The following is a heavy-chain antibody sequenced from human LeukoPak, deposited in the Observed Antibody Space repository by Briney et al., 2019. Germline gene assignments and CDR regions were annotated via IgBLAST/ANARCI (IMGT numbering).Heavy chain of an antibody. J-gene: IGHJ5*01. CDR2: ISYDGSNK. CDR1: GFTFSSYG. Sequence: PGGSLRLSCAASGFTFSSYGMHWVRQAPGKGLEWVAVISYDGSNKYYADSVKGRFTISRDNSKNTLYLQMNSLRAEDTAVYYCAKDWGASGWYNWFDSWGQGTQATVSS. V-gene: IGHV3-30*18. CDR3: AKDWGASGWYNWFDS. D-gene: IGHD6-19*01.